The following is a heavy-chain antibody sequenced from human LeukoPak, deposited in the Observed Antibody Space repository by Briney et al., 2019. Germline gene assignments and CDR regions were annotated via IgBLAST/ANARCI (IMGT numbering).Heavy chain of an antibody. Sequence: SETLSLTCTVSGGSISSYYWSWIRQPPGKGLEWIGYIYYSGSTNYNPSLKSRVTISVDTSKNQFSLKLSSVTAADTAVYYCAGGGGLRPFDYWGQGTLVTVSP. CDR2: IYYSGST. J-gene: IGHJ4*02. V-gene: IGHV4-59*08. CDR3: AGGGGLRPFDY. D-gene: IGHD5-12*01. CDR1: GGSISSYY.